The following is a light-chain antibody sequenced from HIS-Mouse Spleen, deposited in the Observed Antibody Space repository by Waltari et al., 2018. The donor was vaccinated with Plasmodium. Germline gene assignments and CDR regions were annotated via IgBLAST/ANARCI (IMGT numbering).Light chain of an antibody. CDR2: AAS. Sequence: DIQMTQSPSSLSASVVDRVTITCRASQGISNYLAWYQQKPGKVPKLLIYAASTLQSGVPSRFSGSGSRTDFTLTISSLQPEDVATYYCQKYNSAPPWTFGQGTKVEIK. CDR3: QKYNSAPPWT. J-gene: IGKJ1*01. V-gene: IGKV1-27*01. CDR1: QGISNY.